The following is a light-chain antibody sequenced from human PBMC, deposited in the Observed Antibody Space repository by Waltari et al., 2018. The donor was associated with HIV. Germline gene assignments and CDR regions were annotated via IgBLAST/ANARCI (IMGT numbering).Light chain of an antibody. Sequence: QSALTPPPSASGAPGPRVTISCTGNRSNLRAGYFVTWYQHLPGTAPKLLVYSDINRPSGVPDRFSGSKSGTSASLVITGLQAEDEADYYCQSYDSSLRASVFGGGTKLTVL. V-gene: IGLV1-40*01. J-gene: IGLJ2*01. CDR3: QSYDSSLRASV. CDR2: SDI. CDR1: RSNLRAGYF.